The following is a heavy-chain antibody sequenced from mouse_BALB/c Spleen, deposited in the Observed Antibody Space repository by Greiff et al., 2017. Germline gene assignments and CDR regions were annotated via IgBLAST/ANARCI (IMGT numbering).Heavy chain of an antibody. CDR2: ISYDGSN. V-gene: IGHV3-6*02. D-gene: IGHD1-1*01. CDR1: GYSITSGYY. Sequence: DVQLQESGPGLVKPSQSLSLTCSVTGYSITSGYYWNWIRQFPGNKLEWMGYISYDGSNNYNPSLKNRISITRDTSKNQFFLKLNSVTTEDTATYYCASLYYSRFAYWGQGTLVTVSA. CDR3: ASLYYSRFAY. J-gene: IGHJ3*01.